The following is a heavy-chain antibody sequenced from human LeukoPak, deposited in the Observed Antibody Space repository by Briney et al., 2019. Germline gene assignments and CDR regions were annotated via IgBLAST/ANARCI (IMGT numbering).Heavy chain of an antibody. CDR1: GFTFSNYS. CDR3: AKGDYGDYVDYFDY. CDR2: ISSSSSTI. J-gene: IGHJ4*02. D-gene: IGHD4-17*01. Sequence: GGSLRLSCAGSGFTFSNYSINWVRQAPGKGLEWVSSISSSSSTIYYADSVKGRFTISRDNSKNTLYLQMNSLRAEDTAVYYCAKGDYGDYVDYFDYWGQGTLVTVSS. V-gene: IGHV3-48*01.